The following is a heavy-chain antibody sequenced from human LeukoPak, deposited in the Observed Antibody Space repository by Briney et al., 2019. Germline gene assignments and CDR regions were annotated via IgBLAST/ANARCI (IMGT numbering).Heavy chain of an antibody. D-gene: IGHD2-2*01. CDR1: GYTFTSYG. CDR3: ARLKDIVVVPAAAFDY. Sequence: ASVKVSCKASGYTFTSYGISWVRQAPGQGLEWMGWISAYNGNTNSAQRVQGRVTMTTDTSTSTADMELRSLRSDDTAVYYCARLKDIVVVPAAAFDYWGQGTLVTVSS. J-gene: IGHJ4*02. CDR2: ISAYNGNT. V-gene: IGHV1-18*01.